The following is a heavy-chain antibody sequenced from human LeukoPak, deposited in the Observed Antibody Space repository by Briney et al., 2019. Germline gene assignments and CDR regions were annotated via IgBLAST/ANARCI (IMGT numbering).Heavy chain of an antibody. CDR2: ISYDGSNK. D-gene: IGHD6-19*01. J-gene: IGHJ4*02. CDR3: ARDTMYSSGWGPFDY. Sequence: HTGRSLRLSCAASGFSFSSFAMPWVRQAPGKGLEWVAVISYDGSNKFYADSVKGRFTISRDDSKNTLYLQMNSLRAADTAGYFCARDTMYSSGWGPFDYWGQGTLVTVSS. CDR1: GFSFSSFA. V-gene: IGHV3-30*01.